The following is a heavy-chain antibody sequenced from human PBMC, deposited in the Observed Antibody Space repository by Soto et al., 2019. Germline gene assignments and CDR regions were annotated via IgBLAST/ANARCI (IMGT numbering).Heavy chain of an antibody. CDR3: ATSGGGWLQPPV. CDR1: GFTFRSNW. Sequence: GGSLRLSCAASGFTFRSNWMSWVCQAPGKGLEWVANIKQDGSEKYYVDSVKGRFTISRDNAKNSLYLQMNSLRAEDTAVYYCATSGGGWLQPPVWGQGTLFTVSS. V-gene: IGHV3-7*03. D-gene: IGHD5-12*01. CDR2: IKQDGSEK. J-gene: IGHJ4*02.